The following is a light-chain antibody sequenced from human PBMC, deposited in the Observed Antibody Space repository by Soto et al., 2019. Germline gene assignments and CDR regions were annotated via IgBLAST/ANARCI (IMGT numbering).Light chain of an antibody. Sequence: EIVLTQSPGTLSLSPGERATLSCRASQSISVYLAWYQQKPGQAPRLLISDASDRAAGVPVRFSGSGSGTNFTLAISSLQSEDFVVYYCQQYAYWPETFGQGTKVDIK. CDR2: DAS. J-gene: IGKJ1*01. V-gene: IGKV3-11*01. CDR3: QQYAYWPET. CDR1: QSISVY.